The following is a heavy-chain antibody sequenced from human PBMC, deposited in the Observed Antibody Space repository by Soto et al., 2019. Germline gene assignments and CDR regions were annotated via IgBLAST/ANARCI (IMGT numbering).Heavy chain of an antibody. J-gene: IGHJ6*02. CDR1: CGSISSSNW. CDR2: IYHSGST. CDR3: ATGPLGYYYGMDV. V-gene: IGHV4-4*02. D-gene: IGHD7-27*01. Sequence: PSETLSLTCAVSCGSISSSNWWSWVRQPPGKGLEWIGEIYHSGSTNYNPSLKSRVTISVDKSKNQFSLKLSSVTAADTAVYYCATGPLGYYYGMDVWGQGTTVTVSS.